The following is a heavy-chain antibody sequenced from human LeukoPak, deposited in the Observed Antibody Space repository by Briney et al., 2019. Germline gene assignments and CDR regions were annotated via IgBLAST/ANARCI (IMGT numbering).Heavy chain of an antibody. Sequence: SETLSLTCAVYGGSFSGYYWSWIRQPPGKGLEWIGEINHSGSTNYNPSLKSRVTISVDTSKNQFSLQLNSVTPEDTAVYYCARDQGWLVPFDYWGQGTLVTVSS. CDR2: INHSGST. V-gene: IGHV4-34*01. D-gene: IGHD6-19*01. CDR1: GGSFSGYY. CDR3: ARDQGWLVPFDY. J-gene: IGHJ4*02.